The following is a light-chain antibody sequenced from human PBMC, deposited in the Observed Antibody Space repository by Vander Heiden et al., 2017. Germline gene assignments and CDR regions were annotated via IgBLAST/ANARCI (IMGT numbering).Light chain of an antibody. V-gene: IGLV1-51*01. CDR2: DNN. CDR1: SSNNENNH. CDR3: GTWDSSLSAVV. J-gene: IGLJ2*01. Sequence: QSLLTHPPSVSAPPGAEFTIACSGSSSNNENNHVSWYQQLPGTAPKLLVYDNNKRPSGIPDRFSGSKSGTSATLGITGLQTGDEADYYCGTWDSSLSAVVFGGGTKLTVV.